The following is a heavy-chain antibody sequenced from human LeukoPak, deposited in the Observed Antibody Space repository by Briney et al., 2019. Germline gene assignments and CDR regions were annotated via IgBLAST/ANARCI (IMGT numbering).Heavy chain of an antibody. CDR2: IYYSGST. CDR3: ATSGYYVFDY. D-gene: IGHD3-9*01. J-gene: IGHJ4*02. Sequence: PSETLSLTCTVSVASISSGDYYWNWIRQHPGEGLEWIGYIYYSGSTYYNPSLKGRVTMSVDTSKNQFSLKLSSVTAADTAVYNCATSGYYVFDYWGQGILVTVSS. V-gene: IGHV4-31*03. CDR1: VASISSGDYY.